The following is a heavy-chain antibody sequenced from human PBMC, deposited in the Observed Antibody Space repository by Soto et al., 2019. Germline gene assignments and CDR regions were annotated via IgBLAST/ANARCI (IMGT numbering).Heavy chain of an antibody. CDR2: VYFSGST. CDR1: GGSVSTDSSY. CDR3: ARALRSTSPDR. Sequence: HVQLQESGPGLVKPSETLSLTCIVSGGSVSTDSSYWSWIRQPPGKGLEWIGHVYFSGSTNYNPSIDSGVSISVDTSQNQFSLKLTSLTAADTAVYYCARALRSTSPDRWGQGTLVTVSS. V-gene: IGHV4-61*01. D-gene: IGHD2-2*01. J-gene: IGHJ5*02.